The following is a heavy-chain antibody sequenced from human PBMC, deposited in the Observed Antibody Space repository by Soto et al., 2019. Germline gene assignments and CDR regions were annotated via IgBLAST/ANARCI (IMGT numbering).Heavy chain of an antibody. J-gene: IGHJ4*02. V-gene: IGHV3-23*01. CDR2: ISGRGGST. CDR1: GFTFSNYA. Sequence: PGGSLRLSCAASGFTFSNYAMSWVRQAPGKGLEWVSSISGRGGSTYADSVKGRFAISRDNSKNTLYLQMSSLRAEDTAMYYCAKSNFYCDRANSYVFDYWGQGILVTVSS. D-gene: IGHD2-2*01. CDR3: AKSNFYCDRANSYVFDY.